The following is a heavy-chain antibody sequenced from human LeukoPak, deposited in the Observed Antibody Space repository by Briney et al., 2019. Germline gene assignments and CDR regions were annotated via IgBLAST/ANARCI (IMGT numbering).Heavy chain of an antibody. J-gene: IGHJ4*02. V-gene: IGHV1-8*01. Sequence: ASVKVSCKASGYTFTSYDINWVRQATGQGLEWMGWMNPNSGNTGYAQKFQGRVTMTRNTSISTAYMELSSLRSEDTAVYYCARALSIAVAGTPFYWGQGTLVTVSS. D-gene: IGHD6-19*01. CDR3: ARALSIAVAGTPFY. CDR2: MNPNSGNT. CDR1: GYTFTSYD.